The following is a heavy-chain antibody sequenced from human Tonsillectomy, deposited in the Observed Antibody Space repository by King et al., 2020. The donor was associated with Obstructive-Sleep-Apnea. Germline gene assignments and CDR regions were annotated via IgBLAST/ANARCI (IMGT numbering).Heavy chain of an antibody. CDR3: ARHLDYGGYVEKVFDY. J-gene: IGHJ4*02. D-gene: IGHD4-17*01. V-gene: IGHV3-30*03. CDR2: ISYDGSNK. CDR1: GFTFSNYG. Sequence: QLVQSGGGVVQPGRSLRLSCAASGFTFSNYGMHWVRQAPGKGLEWVALISYDGSNKYYADSVKGRFTISRDISKNTLYLQMNSLRPDDTAVYYCARHLDYGGYVEKVFDYWGQGTLVTVSS.